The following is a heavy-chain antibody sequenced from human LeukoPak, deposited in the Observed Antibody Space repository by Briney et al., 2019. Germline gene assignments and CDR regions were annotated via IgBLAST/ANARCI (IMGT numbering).Heavy chain of an antibody. D-gene: IGHD5/OR15-5a*01. J-gene: IGHJ4*02. Sequence: GGSLRLSCAASGFTFSNHAMSWIRQAPGKGLEWVSAISDTGGSTYYADSVKGRFTISRDNSKNTLYLQMDSLRAEDTAVYYCARVRDVYGQFDYWGQGTLVTISS. V-gene: IGHV3-23*01. CDR1: GFTFSNHA. CDR3: ARVRDVYGQFDY. CDR2: ISDTGGST.